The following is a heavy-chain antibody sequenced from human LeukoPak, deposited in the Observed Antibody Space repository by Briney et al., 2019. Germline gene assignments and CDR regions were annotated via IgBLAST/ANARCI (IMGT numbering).Heavy chain of an antibody. J-gene: IGHJ6*03. D-gene: IGHD6-13*01. CDR3: AKDLLPAAPYYYYMDV. CDR1: GFTVSSNS. CDR2: IYSGGNT. Sequence: PGGSLRLSCTVSGFTVSSNSMSWVRQAPGKGLEWVSFIYSGGNTLYSDSVKGRFTISRDNSKNTLYLQMNSLRAEDTAVYYCAKDLLPAAPYYYYMDVWGKGTTVTVSS. V-gene: IGHV3-53*05.